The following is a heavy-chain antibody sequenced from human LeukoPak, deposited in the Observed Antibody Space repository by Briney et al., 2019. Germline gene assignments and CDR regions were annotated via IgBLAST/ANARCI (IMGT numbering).Heavy chain of an antibody. J-gene: IGHJ4*02. D-gene: IGHD3-22*01. CDR1: GGSISISNYY. CDR3: ARQGYYYDSSGHPTDY. V-gene: IGHV4-39*01. Sequence: PSETLSLTCTVSGGSISISNYYWGWIRQPPGKGLEWIGRIYYTGSSYYTPSLKGRVTMFVATPKNQFSLKLSSVTAADTAVYYCARQGYYYDSSGHPTDYWGQGTLVTVSS. CDR2: IYYTGSS.